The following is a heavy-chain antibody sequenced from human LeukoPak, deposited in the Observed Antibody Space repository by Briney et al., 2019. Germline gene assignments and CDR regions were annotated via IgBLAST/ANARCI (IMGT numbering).Heavy chain of an antibody. CDR1: GYTFTSYY. V-gene: IGHV1-46*01. CDR3: AIQPWGSGNNWYFDL. J-gene: IGHJ2*01. Sequence: ASVKVSCKASGYTFTSYYMHWVRQAPGQGLEWVGIINPSGGSTTYAQKFQGRVTMTRDTSISTAYMELSSLRSDDTAVYYCAIQPWGSGNNWYFDLWGRGTLVTVSS. D-gene: IGHD7-27*01. CDR2: INPSGGST.